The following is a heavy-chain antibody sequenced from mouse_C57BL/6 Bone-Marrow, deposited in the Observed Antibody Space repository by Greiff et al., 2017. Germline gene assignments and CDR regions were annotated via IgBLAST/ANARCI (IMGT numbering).Heavy chain of an antibody. CDR3: ARYYYYYGSSHWYFDV. CDR1: GYSFTGYY. J-gene: IGHJ1*03. D-gene: IGHD1-1*01. Sequence: EVQLQQSGPELVKPGASVKISCKASGYSFTGYYMNWVKQSPEKSLEWIGEINPSTGGTTYNQKFKAKATLTVDKSSSTAYMQLKSLTSEDSAVYYCARYYYYYGSSHWYFDVWGTGTTVTGSS. CDR2: INPSTGGT. V-gene: IGHV1-42*01.